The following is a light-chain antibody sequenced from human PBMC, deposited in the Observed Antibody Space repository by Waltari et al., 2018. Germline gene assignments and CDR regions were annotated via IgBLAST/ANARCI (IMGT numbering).Light chain of an antibody. CDR3: HQSSKLPIT. CDR1: QSIGRS. V-gene: IGKV6-21*02. CDR2: YAS. Sequence: EIVLTQSPDFQSVTPKEKDTITCRASQSIGRSLHWYQRKPGQSPNLLIKYASQSISGVPSRFSGSGSGTDFTLTITSLEAEDAATYFCHQSSKLPITFGQGTRLEI. J-gene: IGKJ5*01.